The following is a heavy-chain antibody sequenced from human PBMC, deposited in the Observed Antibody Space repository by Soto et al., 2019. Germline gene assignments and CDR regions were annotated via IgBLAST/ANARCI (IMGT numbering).Heavy chain of an antibody. CDR2: ISGSGSTR. CDR1: GFTFRSYS. CDR3: ARDGWVDY. V-gene: IGHV3-48*02. J-gene: IGHJ4*02. D-gene: IGHD3-10*01. Sequence: EVQLVESGGGLVQPGGSLRLSCAASGFTFRSYSMNWVRQAPGKGLEWVSCISGSGSTRYYADSLKGRFTISRDNAKNSLYLQMNSLRDEDTAVYYCARDGWVDYWGQGTLVTVSS.